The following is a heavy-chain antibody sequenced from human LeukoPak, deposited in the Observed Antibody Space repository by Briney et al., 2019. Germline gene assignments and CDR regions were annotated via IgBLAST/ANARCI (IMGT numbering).Heavy chain of an antibody. CDR1: GFTFSSYW. J-gene: IGHJ4*02. V-gene: IGHV3-7*03. D-gene: IGHD5-24*01. CDR3: AKGSGRAPPYYFDY. CDR2: IKQDGSEK. Sequence: PGGSLRLSCAASGFTFSSYWMSWVRQAPGKGLEWVANIKQDGSEKYYVDSVKGRFTISRDNAKNSLYLQMNSLRAEDTAVYYCAKGSGRAPPYYFDYWGQGTLVTVSS.